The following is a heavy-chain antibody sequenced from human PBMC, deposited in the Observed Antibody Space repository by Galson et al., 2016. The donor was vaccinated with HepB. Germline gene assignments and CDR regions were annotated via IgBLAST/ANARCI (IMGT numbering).Heavy chain of an antibody. V-gene: IGHV1-3*01. D-gene: IGHD3-9*01. CDR2: INAGNGNT. CDR1: GYTFTSYA. CDR3: AGSRPRYFFSLDI. Sequence: SVKVSCKASGYTFTSYAMHWVRQAPGQRLEWMGWINAGNGNTKYSQKFQGRVTITRDTSASTAYMELSSLRSEDTAVYYCAGSRPRYFFSLDIWGQGQWSPSLQ. J-gene: IGHJ3*02.